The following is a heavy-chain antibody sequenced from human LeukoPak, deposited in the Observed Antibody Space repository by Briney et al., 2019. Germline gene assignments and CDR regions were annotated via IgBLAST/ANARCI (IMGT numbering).Heavy chain of an antibody. CDR1: RVSFTNFW. V-gene: IGHV3-7*01. Sequence: TGGSLRLSCASSRVSFTNFWMTWVRQAPGKGLEWVANINEDGSVQHYMDSVKGRFTISRDNAKNSVLLQMNSLRAEDMAMYYCVRLRRNSDSSGYFYYYDNWGQGTLVTVSS. D-gene: IGHD3-22*01. J-gene: IGHJ4*02. CDR2: INEDGSVQ. CDR3: VRLRRNSDSSGYFYYYDN.